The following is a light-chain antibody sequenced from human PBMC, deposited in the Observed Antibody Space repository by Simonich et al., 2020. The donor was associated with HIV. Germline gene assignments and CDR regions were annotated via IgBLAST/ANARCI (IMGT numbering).Light chain of an antibody. V-gene: IGKV3-11*01. CDR2: DAS. CDR1: PSVSSY. J-gene: IGKJ3*01. CDR3: QQRFNWPPIFT. Sequence: EIVLTQSPATLSLSPGERATLSCRASPSVSSYLAWYQQKPGQAPRLLIYDASNRATGIPARFSGSGSGTDFTLTISSLEPEDFAVYYCQQRFNWPPIFTFGPGTKVDVK.